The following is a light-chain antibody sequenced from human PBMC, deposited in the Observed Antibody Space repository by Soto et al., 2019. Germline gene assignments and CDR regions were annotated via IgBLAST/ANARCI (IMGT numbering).Light chain of an antibody. CDR2: DIF. CDR3: QQRSNWPIT. J-gene: IGKJ5*01. Sequence: EIVMRQSPATLSVSPGERATLSCRASQSVGSDLAWYQQKPGQAPRLVIYDIFTRATGVPARFSGSGSGTDFTLTISRLEPEDFAVYYCQQRSNWPITSGQGTRLEVK. CDR1: QSVGSD. V-gene: IGKV3-11*01.